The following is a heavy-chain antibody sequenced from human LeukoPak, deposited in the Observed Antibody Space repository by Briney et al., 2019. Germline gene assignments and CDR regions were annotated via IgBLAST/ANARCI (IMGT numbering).Heavy chain of an antibody. Sequence: SQTLSLTCTVSGGSISSGSYYWSWIRQPAGKGLEWIGRIYTSGSTNYNPSLKSRVTISVDTSKNQFSLKLSSVTAVDTAVYYCARDRGVGYPDYWGQGALVTVSS. D-gene: IGHD1-26*01. CDR1: GGSISSGSYY. CDR2: IYTSGST. J-gene: IGHJ4*02. CDR3: ARDRGVGYPDY. V-gene: IGHV4-61*02.